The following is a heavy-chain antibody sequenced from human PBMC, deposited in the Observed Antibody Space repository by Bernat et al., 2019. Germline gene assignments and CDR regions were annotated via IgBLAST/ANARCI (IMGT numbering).Heavy chain of an antibody. CDR3: ARLYIEFWSGYYTPGDFDY. V-gene: IGHV4-39*01. CDR1: GGPISSSSYY. Sequence: QLQLQESGPGLVKPSETLSLTCTVSGGPISSSSYYWGWIRQPPGKGLEWFVSIYYSGSIYYNPALKSRVTLSVDTSKNQFSLKLRSVTAADAAVYYCARLYIEFWSGYYTPGDFDYWGQGTLVTVSS. D-gene: IGHD3-3*01. J-gene: IGHJ4*02. CDR2: IYYSGSI.